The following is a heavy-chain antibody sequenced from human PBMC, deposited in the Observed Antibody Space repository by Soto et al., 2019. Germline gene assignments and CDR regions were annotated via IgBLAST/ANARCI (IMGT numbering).Heavy chain of an antibody. V-gene: IGHV1-24*01. CDR1: VYSLSEFS. J-gene: IGHJ6*02. Sequence: ASVTVSCKASVYSLSEFSIHWVRQAPGKGLEWMGGVDPEDSKRTSAQDFQGRLTLTEDTSAETAYMELSSLTFEDTAVYYCVRVRRQGATWHNSYCMDVWGQGTPVTVS. CDR2: VDPEDSKR. CDR3: VRVRRQGATWHNSYCMDV. D-gene: IGHD1-1*01.